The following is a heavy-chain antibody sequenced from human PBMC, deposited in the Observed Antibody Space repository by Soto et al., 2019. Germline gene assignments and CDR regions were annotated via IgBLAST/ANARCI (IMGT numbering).Heavy chain of an antibody. Sequence: PGESLKISCKGSGYSFTSYWISWVRQMPGKGLEWMGRIDPSDSYTNYSPSFQGHVTISADKSISTAYLQWSSLKASDTAMYYCARDEYGSSNQDYYFDYWGQGTLVTVSS. J-gene: IGHJ4*02. V-gene: IGHV5-10-1*01. CDR1: GYSFTSYW. CDR3: ARDEYGSSNQDYYFDY. D-gene: IGHD6-6*01. CDR2: IDPSDSYT.